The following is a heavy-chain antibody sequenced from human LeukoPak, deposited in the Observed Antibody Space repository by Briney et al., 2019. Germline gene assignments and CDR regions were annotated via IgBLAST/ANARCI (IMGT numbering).Heavy chain of an antibody. V-gene: IGHV3-23*01. CDR3: AKVGLDPAPILTGQPHYYYYGMDV. J-gene: IGHJ6*02. CDR1: GFTFSSYA. Sequence: SGGSLRLSCAASGFTFSSYAMSWVRQAPGKGLEWVSAISGSGGDTYYADSVKGRFTISRDNSKNTLYLQMNSLRAEDTAVYYCAKVGLDPAPILTGQPHYYYYGMDVWGQGTTVTVSS. CDR2: ISGSGGDT. D-gene: IGHD3-9*01.